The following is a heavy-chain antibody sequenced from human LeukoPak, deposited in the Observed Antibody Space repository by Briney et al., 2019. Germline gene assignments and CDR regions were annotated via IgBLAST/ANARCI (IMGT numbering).Heavy chain of an antibody. D-gene: IGHD3-3*01. CDR3: ARDGSLEWLLFPPDY. CDR1: GFTFSSYA. J-gene: IGHJ4*02. Sequence: PGGSLRLSYAASGFTFSSYAMHWVRQAPGKGLEWVAVISYDGSNKYYADSVKGRFTISRDNSKNTLYLQMNSLRAEDTAVYYCARDGSLEWLLFPPDYWGQGTLVTVSS. CDR2: ISYDGSNK. V-gene: IGHV3-30-3*01.